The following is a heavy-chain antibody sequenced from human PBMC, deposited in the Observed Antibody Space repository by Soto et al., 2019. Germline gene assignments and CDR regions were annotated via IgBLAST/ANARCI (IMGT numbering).Heavy chain of an antibody. CDR1: GFTFSSYS. J-gene: IGHJ4*02. CDR3: ARATSGPLTYYFDY. V-gene: IGHV3-21*01. D-gene: IGHD1-1*01. Sequence: GGSLRLSCAASGFTFSSYSMNWVRQAPGKGLEWVSSISSSSSYIYYAGSVKGRFTISRDNAKNSLYLQMNSLRAEDTAVYYCARATSGPLTYYFDYWGQGTLVTVPS. CDR2: ISSSSSYI.